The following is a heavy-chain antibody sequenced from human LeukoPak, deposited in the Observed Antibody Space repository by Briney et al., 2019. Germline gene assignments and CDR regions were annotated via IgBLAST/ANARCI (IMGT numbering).Heavy chain of an antibody. CDR2: IYYSGST. J-gene: IGHJ5*02. D-gene: IGHD1-26*01. CDR3: ARDPRRVGATQP. V-gene: IGHV4-30-4*08. Sequence: SQTLSLTCTVSGGSISSGDYYWSWIRQPPGKGLEWIGYIYYSGSTYYNPSLKSRVTISVDTSKHQFSLQLRSATAADTAVYYWARDPRRVGATQPGGQETLATVSS. CDR1: GGSISSGDYY.